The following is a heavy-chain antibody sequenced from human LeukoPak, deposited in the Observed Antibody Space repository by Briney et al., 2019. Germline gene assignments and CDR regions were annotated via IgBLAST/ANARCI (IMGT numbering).Heavy chain of an antibody. CDR3: ARVLYLYGSSSARLDY. J-gene: IGHJ4*02. D-gene: IGHD6-6*01. Sequence: GGSLRLSCAASGFTFSSYGMHWVRQAPGKGLEWVAVISYDGSNKYYADSVKGRFTISRDNAKNSLYLQTNSLRAEDTAVYYCARVLYLYGSSSARLDYWGQGTLVTVSS. CDR1: GFTFSSYG. CDR2: ISYDGSNK. V-gene: IGHV3-30*03.